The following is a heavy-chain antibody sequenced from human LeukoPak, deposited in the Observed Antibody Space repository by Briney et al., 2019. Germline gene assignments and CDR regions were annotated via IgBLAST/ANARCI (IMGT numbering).Heavy chain of an antibody. CDR2: IYYSGST. V-gene: IGHV4-59*01. CDR3: ARVGAYGDPL. CDR1: GGSISSYY. D-gene: IGHD4-17*01. Sequence: PSETLSFTCTVSGGSISSYYWSWIRQPPGKGLEWIGYIYYSGSTNYNPSLKSRVTISVDTSKNQFSLKLSSVTAADTAVYYCARVGAYGDPLWGQGTLVTVSS. J-gene: IGHJ4*02.